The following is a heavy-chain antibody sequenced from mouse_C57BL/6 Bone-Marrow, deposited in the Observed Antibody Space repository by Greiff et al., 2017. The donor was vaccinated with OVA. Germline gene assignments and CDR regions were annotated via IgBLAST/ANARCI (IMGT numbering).Heavy chain of an antibody. CDR2: IDPSDSYT. CDR1: GYTFTSYW. V-gene: IGHV1-59*01. CDR3: ANLPRFAY. Sequence: QVQLQQPGAELVRPGTSVKLSCKASGYTFTSYWMHWVKQRPGQGLEWIGVIDPSDSYTNYNQKFKGKATLTVDTSSSTAYMQLSSLTSEDSAVYYCANLPRFAYWGQGTLVTVSA. J-gene: IGHJ3*01. D-gene: IGHD2-1*01.